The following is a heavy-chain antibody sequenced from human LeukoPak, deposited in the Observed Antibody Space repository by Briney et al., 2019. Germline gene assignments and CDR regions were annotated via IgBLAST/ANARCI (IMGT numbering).Heavy chain of an antibody. J-gene: IGHJ4*02. CDR3: AKSMYGSTSCYDY. CDR1: GFPFSSYG. Sequence: GGSLRLSCAASGFPFSSYGMHWVRQAPGKGLEWVAVISYDGSNKYYADSVKGRFTISRDNSKNTLYLQMNSLRAEDTAVYYCAKSMYGSTSCYDYWGQGTLVTVSS. V-gene: IGHV3-30*18. D-gene: IGHD2-2*01. CDR2: ISYDGSNK.